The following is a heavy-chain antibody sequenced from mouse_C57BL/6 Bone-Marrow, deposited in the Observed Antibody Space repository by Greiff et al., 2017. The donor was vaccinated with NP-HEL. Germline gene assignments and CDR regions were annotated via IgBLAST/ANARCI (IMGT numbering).Heavy chain of an antibody. J-gene: IGHJ2*01. V-gene: IGHV1-55*01. CDR1: GYTFTSYW. CDR3: ARGETTYYFDY. D-gene: IGHD5-5*01. CDR2: IYSGSGST. Sequence: VKLQESGAELVKPGASVKMSCKASGYTFTSYWITWVKQRPGQGLEWIGDIYSGSGSTKYNEKFKSKATLTVDTSSSTAYMQLSSLTSEDAAVYYCARGETTYYFDYWGQGTTLTVSS.